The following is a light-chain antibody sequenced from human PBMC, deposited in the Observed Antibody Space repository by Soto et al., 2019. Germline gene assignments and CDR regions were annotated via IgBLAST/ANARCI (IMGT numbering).Light chain of an antibody. CDR2: DVS. V-gene: IGLV2-11*01. J-gene: IGLJ1*01. Sequence: QSVLTQPRSVSGSPGQSVTISCTGTSSDVGAYTYVSWYQQHPGKAPKLMIYDVSKRPSGIPDRFSGFKSGNTASLTISGLQAEDEADYYCCSYAGSSTYVFGTGTKVPVL. CDR3: CSYAGSSTYV. CDR1: SSDVGAYTY.